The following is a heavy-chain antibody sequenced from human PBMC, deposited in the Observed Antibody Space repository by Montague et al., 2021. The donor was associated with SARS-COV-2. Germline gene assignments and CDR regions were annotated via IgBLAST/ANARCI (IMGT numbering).Heavy chain of an antibody. D-gene: IGHD3-10*01. Sequence: SLRLSCAASGFTFSSYDIHWVRQAPGKGLEWVAVICYDGSNQYYCDSVKGRFTISRDNTKNTLYLQMNSLRAEDTAVYYCAREYSAPRWFGEYNRYGMDVWGQGTTVTVSS. J-gene: IGHJ6*02. CDR1: GFTFSSYD. V-gene: IGHV3-33*08. CDR3: AREYSAPRWFGEYNRYGMDV. CDR2: ICYDGSNQ.